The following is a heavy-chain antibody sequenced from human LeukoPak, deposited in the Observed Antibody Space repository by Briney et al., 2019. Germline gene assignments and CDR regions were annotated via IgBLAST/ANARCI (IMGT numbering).Heavy chain of an antibody. CDR1: GFTFSSYA. V-gene: IGHV3-30*04. Sequence: GGSLRLSCAASGFTFSSYAMHWVRQAPGKGLEWVAVISYDGSNKYYADSVKGRFTISRDNSKNTLYLQMNSLRAEDSAVYYCARERPNSSGWYLGYYYYYYGMDVWGQGTTVTVSS. D-gene: IGHD6-19*01. CDR2: ISYDGSNK. CDR3: ARERPNSSGWYLGYYYYYYGMDV. J-gene: IGHJ6*02.